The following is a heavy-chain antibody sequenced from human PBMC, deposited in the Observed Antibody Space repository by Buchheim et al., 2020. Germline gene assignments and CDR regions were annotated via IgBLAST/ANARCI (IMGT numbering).Heavy chain of an antibody. V-gene: IGHV3-11*05. J-gene: IGHJ4*02. CDR1: GFSFNDYY. CDR2: ISDSSSYK. CDR3: ARKWQGYDSGWYLGVHFDI. D-gene: IGHD6-19*01. Sequence: QVQLVQSGGGLVKPGGSLRLSCVASGFSFNDYYMGWIRQTPGKGLEWISYISDSSSYKRYADSVMGRFTIFRDNAKKSVYLQMNSLTADDTAVYYCARKWQGYDSGWYLGVHFDIWGQGTL.